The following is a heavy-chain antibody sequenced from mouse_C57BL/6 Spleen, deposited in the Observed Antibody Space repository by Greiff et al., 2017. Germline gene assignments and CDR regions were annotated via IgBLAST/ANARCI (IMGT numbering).Heavy chain of an antibody. J-gene: IGHJ4*01. CDR3: ARYDYDGEGRYAMDY. Sequence: QVQLQQSGAELVKPGASVKISCKASGYAFSSYWMNWVKQRPGKGLEWIGQIYPGDGDTNYNGKFKGKATLTADKSSSTAYMQLISLTSEFSAVYFCARYDYDGEGRYAMDYWGQGTSVTVSS. V-gene: IGHV1-80*01. CDR2: IYPGDGDT. CDR1: GYAFSSYW. D-gene: IGHD2-4*01.